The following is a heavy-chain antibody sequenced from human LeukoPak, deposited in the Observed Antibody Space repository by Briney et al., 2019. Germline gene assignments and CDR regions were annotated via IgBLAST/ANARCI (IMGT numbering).Heavy chain of an antibody. CDR2: IYYSGST. CDR1: GGSINSNGYY. V-gene: IGHV4-39*01. CDR3: ARHLLYSSSWLAWFDP. J-gene: IGHJ5*02. D-gene: IGHD6-13*01. Sequence: SETLSLTCTVSGGSINSNGYYWGWIRQPPGKGLEWIGSIYYSGSTYYNPSLKSRVTISVDTSKNQFSLKLSSVTAADTAVYYCARHLLYSSSWLAWFDPWGQGTLVTVSS.